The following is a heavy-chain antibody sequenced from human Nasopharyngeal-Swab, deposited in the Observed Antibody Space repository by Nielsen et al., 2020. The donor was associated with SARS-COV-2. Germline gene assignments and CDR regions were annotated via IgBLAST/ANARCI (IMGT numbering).Heavy chain of an antibody. CDR3: AMIGGSVIDY. CDR1: GFTFDDYT. D-gene: IGHD2-15*01. CDR2: ISWDGGST. J-gene: IGHJ4*02. V-gene: IGHV3-43*01. Sequence: GSLKISCAASGFTFDDYTMHWVRQAPGKGLEGVSFISWDGGSTYYADSVKGRFTISRDNSKNSLYLQMNSLRTEDTALYYCAMIGGSVIDYWGQGTLVTVSS.